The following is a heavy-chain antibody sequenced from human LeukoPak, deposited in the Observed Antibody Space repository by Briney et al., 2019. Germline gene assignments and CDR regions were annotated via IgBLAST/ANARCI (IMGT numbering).Heavy chain of an antibody. J-gene: IGHJ4*02. CDR3: ARGHYGSGNSFDY. Sequence: PSETLSLACTVSGGSISSYYWSWIRQPPGKGLEWIGEINHSGSTNYNPSLKSRVTISVDTSKNQFSLKLSSVTAADTAVYYCARGHYGSGNSFDYWGQGTLVTVSS. D-gene: IGHD3-10*01. CDR2: INHSGST. V-gene: IGHV4-34*01. CDR1: GGSISSYY.